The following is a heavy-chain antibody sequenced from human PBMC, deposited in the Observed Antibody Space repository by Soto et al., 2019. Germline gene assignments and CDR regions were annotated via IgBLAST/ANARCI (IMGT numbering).Heavy chain of an antibody. CDR2: INHSGST. J-gene: IGHJ6*02. CDR3: ARNGSYYDFWSGYYFGGGMDV. CDR1: GGSFSGYY. Sequence: PSETLSLTCAVYGGSFSGYYWSWIRQPPGKGLEWIGGINHSGSTNYNPSLKSRVTISVDTSKNQFSLKLSSVTAADTAVYYCARNGSYYDFWSGYYFGGGMDVWGQGTTVTVS. V-gene: IGHV4-34*01. D-gene: IGHD3-3*01.